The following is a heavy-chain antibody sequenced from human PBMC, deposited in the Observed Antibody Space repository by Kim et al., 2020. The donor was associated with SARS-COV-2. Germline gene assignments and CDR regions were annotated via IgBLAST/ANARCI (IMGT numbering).Heavy chain of an antibody. Sequence: GGSLRLSCAASGFTFSSYSMNWVRQAPGKGLEWVSSISSSSSYIYYADSVKGRFTISRDNAKNSLYLQMNSLRAEDTAVYYCASLEMVPYYYGMDVWGQGTTVTVSS. CDR1: GFTFSSYS. J-gene: IGHJ6*02. D-gene: IGHD3-10*01. CDR2: ISSSSSYI. CDR3: ASLEMVPYYYGMDV. V-gene: IGHV3-21*01.